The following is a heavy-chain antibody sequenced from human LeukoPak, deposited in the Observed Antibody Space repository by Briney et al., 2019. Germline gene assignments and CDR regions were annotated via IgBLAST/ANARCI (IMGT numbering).Heavy chain of an antibody. V-gene: IGHV3-7*01. CDR3: AGGSGYLITS. Sequence: GGSLRLSCAATGFSFRSYWMNWVRQAPGKGLEWLAIIKQDGSEKHYKGSVEGRFTISRDNAKNSLHLQMNSLKAEDTAVYYCAGGSGYLITSWGQGTLVTVSS. CDR2: IKQDGSEK. CDR1: GFSFRSYW. J-gene: IGHJ5*02. D-gene: IGHD3-9*01.